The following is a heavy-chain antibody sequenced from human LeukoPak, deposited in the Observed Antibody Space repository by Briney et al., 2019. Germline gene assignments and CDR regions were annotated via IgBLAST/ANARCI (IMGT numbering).Heavy chain of an antibody. V-gene: IGHV4-30-4*01. CDR2: IYYSGST. J-gene: IGHJ4*02. Sequence: SQTLSLTCTVSGGSISSGDYYCSWIRQPPGKGLEWIGYIYYSGSTYYNPSLQSRVTISVDTSKNQFSLKLSSVTAADTAVYYCARGRILGAIAYWGQGTLVTVSS. D-gene: IGHD1-26*01. CDR1: GGSISSGDYY. CDR3: ARGRILGAIAY.